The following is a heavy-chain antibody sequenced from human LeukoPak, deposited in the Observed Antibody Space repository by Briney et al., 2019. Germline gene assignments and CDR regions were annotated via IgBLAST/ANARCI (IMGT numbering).Heavy chain of an antibody. CDR2: LRRSGNGT. CDR1: GFNLSSHW. V-gene: IGHV3-74*03. D-gene: IGHD3-10*01. J-gene: IGHJ6*04. CDR3: VRGREVRGRSMDV. Sequence: PGGSLRLSCAASGFNLSSHWMRWVRQAPGKGLVWVSRLRRSGNGTTYADSVKGRFTISRDNAKNTLFLQMNSLRLEDTAVYYCVRGREVRGRSMDVWGKGTTVIVSP.